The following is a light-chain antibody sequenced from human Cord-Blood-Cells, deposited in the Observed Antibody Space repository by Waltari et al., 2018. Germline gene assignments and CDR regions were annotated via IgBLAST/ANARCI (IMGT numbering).Light chain of an antibody. Sequence: DIVMTQSPDSLAVSLTGRATINCQPIQSDLYSANNKNYLAWYQQKQGQPPKLLIYWASTRESGVPDRFSGSGSGTDFALTISSLQAEDVAVYYCQQYYSTPPYTFGQGTKLEIK. CDR2: WAS. CDR1: QSDLYSANNKNY. J-gene: IGKJ2*01. CDR3: QQYYSTPPYT. V-gene: IGKV4-1*01.